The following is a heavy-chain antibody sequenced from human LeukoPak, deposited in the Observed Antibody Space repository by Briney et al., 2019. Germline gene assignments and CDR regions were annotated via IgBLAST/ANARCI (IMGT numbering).Heavy chain of an antibody. Sequence: SETLSLTCAVYGGSFSGYYWSWIRQPPGKGLEWIGEINHSGSTNYNPSLKSRVTISVDTSKNQFSLKLSSVTAADTAVYYCARVDSGSFFDAFDIWGQGTMVTVSS. CDR1: GGSFSGYY. CDR3: ARVDSGSFFDAFDI. D-gene: IGHD1-26*01. V-gene: IGHV4-34*01. J-gene: IGHJ3*02. CDR2: INHSGST.